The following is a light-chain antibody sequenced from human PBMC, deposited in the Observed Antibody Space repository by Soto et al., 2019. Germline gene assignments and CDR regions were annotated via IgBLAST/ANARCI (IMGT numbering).Light chain of an antibody. V-gene: IGKV1-39*01. CDR2: AAT. CDR1: QSMSSY. CDR3: QQTYSVPIA. J-gene: IGKJ5*01. Sequence: DIQMTQSPSSLSASIGDRVTITCRASQSMSSYLNWYQQKPGTVPKLMIYAATNVQSVAPSSFSGRVAGTDFTLTISSQQPEDLAVYYCQQTYSVPIAFGQGKRRE.